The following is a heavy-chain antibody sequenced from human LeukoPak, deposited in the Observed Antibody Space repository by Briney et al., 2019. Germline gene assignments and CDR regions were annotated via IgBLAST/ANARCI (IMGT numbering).Heavy chain of an antibody. CDR3: ARTGTGGFDY. D-gene: IGHD2-8*02. CDR1: GYTFTGYY. CDR2: ISAYNGNT. Sequence: VASVKVSCKASGYTFTGYYMHWVRQAPGQGLEWMGWISAYNGNTNYAQKLQGRVTMTTDTSTSTAYMELRSLRSDDTAVYYCARTGTGGFDYWGQGTLVTVSS. V-gene: IGHV1-18*04. J-gene: IGHJ4*02.